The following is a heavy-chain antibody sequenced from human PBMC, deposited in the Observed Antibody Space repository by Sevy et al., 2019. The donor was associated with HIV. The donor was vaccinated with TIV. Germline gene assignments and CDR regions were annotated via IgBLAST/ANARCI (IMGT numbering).Heavy chain of an antibody. J-gene: IGHJ3*02. Sequence: GGSLRLSCATSGFTFGDYAMSWFRQAPGKGLERVAFIGTKGYGGTTEYAAFVKGRFTMSRDDSKSIAYLQMNRLKSEDTAVYYCSRDVRESTIFGVARDAFDIWGQGTMVTVSS. CDR1: GFTFGDYA. CDR3: SRDVRESTIFGVARDAFDI. CDR2: IGTKGYGGTT. D-gene: IGHD3-3*01. V-gene: IGHV3-49*03.